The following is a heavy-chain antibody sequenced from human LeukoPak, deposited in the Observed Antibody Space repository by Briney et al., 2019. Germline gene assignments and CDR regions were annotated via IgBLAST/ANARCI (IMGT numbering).Heavy chain of an antibody. CDR3: ARPHTGFDS. V-gene: IGHV3-74*01. CDR2: INSDGSTT. Sequence: GGSLRLSCAASGFTFSSYAMHWVRQAPGKGLVWVSRINSDGSTTTYADSVKGRFTISRDNAKNTLYLQMNSLRVEDTAVYYCARPHTGFDSWGQGTLVTVSS. J-gene: IGHJ4*02. CDR1: GFTFSSYA.